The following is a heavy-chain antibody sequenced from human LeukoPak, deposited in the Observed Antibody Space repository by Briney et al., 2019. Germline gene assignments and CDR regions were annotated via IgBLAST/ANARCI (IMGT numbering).Heavy chain of an antibody. V-gene: IGHV3-21*01. J-gene: IGHJ6*02. CDR1: GFTFSSYS. CDR3: ARVSSSGWYFYGMDV. D-gene: IGHD6-19*01. CDR2: ISSSSSYI. Sequence: GGSLRLSCAASGFTFSSYSMNWVRQAPGKGLEWVSSISSSSSYIYYADSVKGRFTISRDNAKNSPYLQMNSLRAEDTAVYYCARVSSSGWYFYGMDVWGQGTTATVSS.